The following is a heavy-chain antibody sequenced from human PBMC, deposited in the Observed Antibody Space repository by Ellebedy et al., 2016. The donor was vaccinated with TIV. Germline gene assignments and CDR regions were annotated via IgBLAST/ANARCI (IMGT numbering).Heavy chain of an antibody. CDR3: AGVRDGRRPFDY. V-gene: IGHV4-59*01. Sequence: SETLSLTCTVSGGSISSFYWSWIRQPPGKGLEWIGYIYYSGSTNYNPSLKSRVTLSVDTSKDQFSLRLSSVAAADTALYYCAGVRDGRRPFDYWGQGALVTVSS. CDR2: IYYSGST. CDR1: GGSISSFY. J-gene: IGHJ4*02. D-gene: IGHD5-24*01.